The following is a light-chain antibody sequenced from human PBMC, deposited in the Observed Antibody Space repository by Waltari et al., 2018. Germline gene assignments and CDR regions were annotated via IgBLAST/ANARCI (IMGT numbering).Light chain of an antibody. CDR3: QQYKT. V-gene: IGKV3-15*01. Sequence: EIVMTQSPATLSVSLGERATLSCRASQSVSSNLAWYQQKPGQAPRLLSYGASTRATCIPARFSGSGSVTEFTLTISSLQSEDFAVYYCQQYKTFGQGTKVEIK. CDR1: QSVSSN. J-gene: IGKJ1*01. CDR2: GAS.